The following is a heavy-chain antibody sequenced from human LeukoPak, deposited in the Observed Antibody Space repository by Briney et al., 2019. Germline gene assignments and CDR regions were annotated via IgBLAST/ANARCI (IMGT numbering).Heavy chain of an antibody. CDR2: ISGSGGST. V-gene: IGHV3-23*01. D-gene: IGHD4/OR15-4a*01. CDR3: AKDLGARVIPSGYSDY. CDR1: GFTFSSYA. J-gene: IGHJ4*02. Sequence: GGSLRLSCAASGFTFSSYAMSWVRQAPGKGLEWVSAISGSGGSTYYADPVKGRFTISRDNSKNTLYLQMNSLRAEDTAVYYCAKDLGARVIPSGYSDYWGQGTLVTVSS.